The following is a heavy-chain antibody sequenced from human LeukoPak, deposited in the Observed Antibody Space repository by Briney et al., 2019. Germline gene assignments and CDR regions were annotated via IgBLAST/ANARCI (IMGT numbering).Heavy chain of an antibody. Sequence: GGSLRLSCVASGFTFSSYSKNWVRQAPGKGLEWVSSISSSSSYIYYADSVKGRFTISRDNAKNSLYLQMNSLRAEDTAVYYCAKTVGHIVVVTQYYFDYWGQGTLVTVSS. CDR1: GFTFSSYS. J-gene: IGHJ4*02. D-gene: IGHD2-21*02. CDR3: AKTVGHIVVVTQYYFDY. CDR2: ISSSSSYI. V-gene: IGHV3-21*01.